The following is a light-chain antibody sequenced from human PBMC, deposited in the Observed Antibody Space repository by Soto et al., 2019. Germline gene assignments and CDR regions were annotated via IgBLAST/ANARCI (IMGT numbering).Light chain of an antibody. J-gene: IGKJ2*01. V-gene: IGKV3-20*01. CDR3: QQYGSSSYT. CDR2: GAS. Sequence: EIVLTQSPGTLSLSPGERATLSCRASQSVDSSYLAWYQQKPGQAPRLLIFGASSRATDIPDRFSGSGSGTDFTLTISRLEPEDFAVYYCQQYGSSSYTFGQGTKLHIK. CDR1: QSVDSSY.